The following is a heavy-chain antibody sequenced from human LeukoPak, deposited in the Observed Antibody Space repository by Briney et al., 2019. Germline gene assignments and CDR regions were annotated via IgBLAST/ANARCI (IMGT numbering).Heavy chain of an antibody. J-gene: IGHJ4*02. Sequence: GGSLRLFCAASGFTVSADYMSWVRQAPGKGLEWVSIVYSDGSTNYADSVKGRFTISRDNSKNTLYLQMNSLRAEDTAVYYCSRAKEYWGQGTLVTVSS. V-gene: IGHV3-66*01. CDR3: SRAKEY. D-gene: IGHD6-6*01. CDR2: VYSDGST. CDR1: GFTVSADY.